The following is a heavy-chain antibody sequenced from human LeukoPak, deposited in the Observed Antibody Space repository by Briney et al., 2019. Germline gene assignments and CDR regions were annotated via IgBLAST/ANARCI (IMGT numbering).Heavy chain of an antibody. CDR1: GYTFTSYY. CDR3: ASLGTKTGTTKVPFDY. V-gene: IGHV1-46*01. CDR2: INPSGGST. D-gene: IGHD1-7*01. Sequence: ASVKVSCKASGYTFTSYYMHLVRQAPGQGLEWMGIINPSGGSTSYAQKFQGRVTMTRDTSTSTVYMELSSLRSEDTAVYYCASLGTKTGTTKVPFDYWGQGTLVTVSS. J-gene: IGHJ4*02.